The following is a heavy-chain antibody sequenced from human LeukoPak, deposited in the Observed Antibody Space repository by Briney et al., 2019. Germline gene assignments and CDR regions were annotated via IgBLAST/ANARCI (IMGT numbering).Heavy chain of an antibody. D-gene: IGHD3-16*01. CDR1: GGSISSTSYY. CDR2: IYYSGGT. Sequence: PSETLSLTCTVSGGSISSTSYYWGWIRQPPGKGLEWIGSIYYSGGTYYNPSLKSRVTISVDTSKNQFSLNLSSVTAADTAVYYCARDVIPSRFYIWGQGTMVTVSS. V-gene: IGHV4-39*07. CDR3: ARDVIPSRFYI. J-gene: IGHJ3*02.